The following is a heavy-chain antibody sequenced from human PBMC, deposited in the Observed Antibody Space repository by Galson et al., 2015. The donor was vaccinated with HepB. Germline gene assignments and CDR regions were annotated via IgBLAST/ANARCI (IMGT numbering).Heavy chain of an antibody. V-gene: IGHV1-46*01. CDR3: ARELRFGELLGYYYYGMDV. J-gene: IGHJ6*02. D-gene: IGHD3-10*01. Sequence: SVKVSCKASGYTFTSYYMHWVRQAPGQGLEWMGIINPSGGSTSYAQKFQGRVTMTRDTSTSTVYMELSSLRSEDTAVYYCARELRFGELLGYYYYGMDVWGQGTTVTVSS. CDR1: GYTFTSYY. CDR2: INPSGGST.